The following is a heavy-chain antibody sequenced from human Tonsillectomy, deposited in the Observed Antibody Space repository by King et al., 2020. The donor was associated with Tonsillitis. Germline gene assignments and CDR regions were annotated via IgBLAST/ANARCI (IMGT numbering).Heavy chain of an antibody. CDR3: AKGNKEAAAPFDY. CDR1: GFTFSAYG. J-gene: IGHJ4*02. CDR2: ISYDGSKK. D-gene: IGHD6-13*01. Sequence: VQLVESGGGVVQPGRSLRLSCAASGFTFSAYGMRWVRQAPGKGLEWVALISYDGSKKYYADSVKGRFTISRDNSENTLYLQIESLRAEDTAVYYCAKGNKEAAAPFDYWGQGTLVTVSS. V-gene: IGHV3-30*18.